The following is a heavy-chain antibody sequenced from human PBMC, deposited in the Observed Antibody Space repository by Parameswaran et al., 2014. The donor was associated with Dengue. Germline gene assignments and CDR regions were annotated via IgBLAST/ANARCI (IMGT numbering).Heavy chain of an antibody. J-gene: IGHJ4*02. Sequence: WVRQAPGQGLEWMGWISAYNGNTNYAQKLQGRVTMTTDTSTSTAYMELRSLRSDDTAVYYCARDHYYGSGRLSVSFDYWGQGTLVTVSS. D-gene: IGHD3-10*01. CDR3: ARDHYYGSGRLSVSFDY. V-gene: IGHV1-18*01. CDR2: ISAYNGNT.